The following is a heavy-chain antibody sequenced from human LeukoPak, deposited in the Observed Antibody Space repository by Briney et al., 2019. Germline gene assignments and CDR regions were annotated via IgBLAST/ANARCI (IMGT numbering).Heavy chain of an antibody. CDR1: GFTFTSYA. D-gene: IGHD2-15*01. V-gene: IGHV3-23*01. J-gene: IGHJ4*02. CDR2: INSGGST. Sequence: GGSLRLSCAASGFTFTSYAMSWVRQAPGKGLELVSSINSGGSTFYADSVKGRFTISRDNSKNTLYLQMNSLRADDTAVYYCAKRMPYYFDYWGQGTVVTVSS. CDR3: AKRMPYYFDY.